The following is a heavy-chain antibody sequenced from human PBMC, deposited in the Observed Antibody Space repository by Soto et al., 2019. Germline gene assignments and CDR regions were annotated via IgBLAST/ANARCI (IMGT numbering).Heavy chain of an antibody. CDR3: ARLWFGVSPPYY. D-gene: IGHD3-10*01. CDR2: TYYSGST. CDR1: GGSISRSSYY. J-gene: IGHJ4*02. V-gene: IGHV4-39*01. Sequence: QLQLQESGPGLVKPSETLSLTCTVSGGSISRSSYYWGWIRQPPGKGLEWIGSTYYSGSTYYNPSLKSRVTIPVDTSKNQFSLKLSSVTAADTAVYYCARLWFGVSPPYYWGQGTLVTVSS.